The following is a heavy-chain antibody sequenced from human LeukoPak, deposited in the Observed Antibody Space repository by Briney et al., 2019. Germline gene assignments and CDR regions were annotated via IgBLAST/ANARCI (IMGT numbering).Heavy chain of an antibody. J-gene: IGHJ4*02. CDR3: ARTRRNYDFDY. CDR1: GFAFSSYG. D-gene: IGHD1-7*01. Sequence: GGSLRLSCAASGFAFSSYGMHWVRQAPGKGLEWVSVIWYDARTQYYADSVKGRFTISRDNSKNMLYLQMNSLRAEDTAVYYCARTRRNYDFDYWGQGTLVTVSS. V-gene: IGHV3-33*01. CDR2: IWYDARTQ.